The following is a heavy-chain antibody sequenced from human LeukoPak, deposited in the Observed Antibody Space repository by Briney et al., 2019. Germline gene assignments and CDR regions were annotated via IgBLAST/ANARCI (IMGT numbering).Heavy chain of an antibody. J-gene: IGHJ6*04. Sequence: PGGSLRLSCAASGFTFSSYEMNWVRQAPGKGLEWVSYISSSGSTIYYADSVKGRFTISRDNAKNSLYLQMNSLRAEDTAVCYCARAHSRDIVVVPAASRGIYYYGMDVWGKGTTVTVSS. V-gene: IGHV3-48*03. CDR2: ISSSGSTI. CDR1: GFTFSSYE. CDR3: ARAHSRDIVVVPAASRGIYYYGMDV. D-gene: IGHD2-2*01.